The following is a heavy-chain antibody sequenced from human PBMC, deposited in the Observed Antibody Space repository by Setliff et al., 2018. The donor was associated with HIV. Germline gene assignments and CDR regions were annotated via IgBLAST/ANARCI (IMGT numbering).Heavy chain of an antibody. D-gene: IGHD6-19*01. J-gene: IGHJ3*02. Sequence: PGGSLRLSCAASGFTFDDYAMHWVRQAPGKGLEWVANIKQDGSEKYYVDSVKGRFTISRDNSKNTLYLQMNSLRAEDTAVYYCARGTRIAVGADAFDIWGQGTMVTVSS. CDR2: IKQDGSEK. CDR1: GFTFDDYA. V-gene: IGHV3-7*03. CDR3: ARGTRIAVGADAFDI.